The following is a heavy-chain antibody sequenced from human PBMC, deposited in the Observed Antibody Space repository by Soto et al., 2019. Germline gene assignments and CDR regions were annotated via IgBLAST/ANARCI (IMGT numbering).Heavy chain of an antibody. CDR2: IIPILGIA. J-gene: IGHJ3*02. D-gene: IGHD3-22*01. V-gene: IGHV1-69*08. Sequence: QVQLVQSGAEVKKPGSSVKVSCKASGGTFSSYTISWVRQAPGQGLEWMGRIIPILGIANYAQKFQGRVTITADKSTSTAYMELSSLRSEDTAVYYCARDSSCYLDAFDIWGQGTMVTVSS. CDR3: ARDSSCYLDAFDI. CDR1: GGTFSSYT.